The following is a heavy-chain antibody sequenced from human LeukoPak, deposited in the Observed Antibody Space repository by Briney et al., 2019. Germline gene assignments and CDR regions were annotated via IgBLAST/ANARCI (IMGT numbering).Heavy chain of an antibody. D-gene: IGHD1-7*01. Sequence: GGSPRLSCAASGFTFSNSWMHWVRQVPGKGLVWVARSNSDGSITNYADSVKGRFTISRDNAKNTLYLQMNSLRDEDTAVYYCARAGNYYFEYWGQGTLVTVS. V-gene: IGHV3-74*01. CDR2: SNSDGSIT. CDR1: GFTFSNSW. CDR3: ARAGNYYFEY. J-gene: IGHJ4*02.